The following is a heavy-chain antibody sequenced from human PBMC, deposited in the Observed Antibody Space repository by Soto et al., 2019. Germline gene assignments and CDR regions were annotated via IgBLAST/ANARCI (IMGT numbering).Heavy chain of an antibody. V-gene: IGHV3-30*18. CDR1: GFTFSSYG. CDR2: ISYDGSNK. CDR3: AKSWFGELTFQCMDV. Sequence: GGSLRLSCAASGFTFSSYGMHWVRQAPGKGLEWVAVISYDGSNKYYADSVKGRFTISRDNSKNTLYLQMNSLRAEDTAVYYCAKSWFGELTFQCMDVWGQGTTVTVSS. J-gene: IGHJ6*02. D-gene: IGHD3-10*01.